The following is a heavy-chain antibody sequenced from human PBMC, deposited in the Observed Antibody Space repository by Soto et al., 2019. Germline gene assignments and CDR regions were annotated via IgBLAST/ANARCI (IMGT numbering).Heavy chain of an antibody. CDR3: ARESEDSSRYYFGILGY. J-gene: IGHJ4*02. D-gene: IGHD3-22*01. Sequence: ASVKVSCKASGYMFTGYYIHWVRQAPGQGLEWMGWINPNSGDTNYSQKFPGRVTMTRDTSIRTAYMELRRPTSDDTAVYYCARESEDSSRYYFGILGYGGQGTLVTVSS. V-gene: IGHV1-2*02. CDR1: GYMFTGYY. CDR2: INPNSGDT.